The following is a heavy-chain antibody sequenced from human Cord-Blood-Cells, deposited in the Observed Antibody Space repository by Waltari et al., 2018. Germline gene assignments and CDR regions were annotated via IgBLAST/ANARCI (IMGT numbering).Heavy chain of an antibody. D-gene: IGHD3-10*01. V-gene: IGHV1-8*01. Sequence: QVQLVQSGAEVKKPGASVKVSCKASGYTFTRYDINWVRQATGQGLEWMGWRNPNSGNTGSAQKCQGRVNMTRNTSRSTAYMELSSLRSEGAAGYYCAMKGSSDGRITYYWGRGTLVTVSS. J-gene: IGHJ4*02. CDR1: GYTFTRYD. CDR2: RNPNSGNT. CDR3: AMKGSSDGRITYY.